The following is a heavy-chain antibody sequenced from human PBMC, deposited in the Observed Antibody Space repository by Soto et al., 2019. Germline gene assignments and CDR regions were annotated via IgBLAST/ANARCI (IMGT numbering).Heavy chain of an antibody. CDR1: GGTFSSYA. V-gene: IGHV1-69*01. J-gene: IGHJ3*02. Sequence: QVQLVQSGAEVKKPGSSVKVSCKASGGTFSSYAISWVRQAPGQGLEWMGGIIPIFGTANYAQKFQGRVTITAHESTSTAYMELRSLRSEDTAVYYCARDPKTGRGLWSYLRAFDIWGQGTMVTVSS. CDR2: IIPIFGTA. D-gene: IGHD5-18*01. CDR3: ARDPKTGRGLWSYLRAFDI.